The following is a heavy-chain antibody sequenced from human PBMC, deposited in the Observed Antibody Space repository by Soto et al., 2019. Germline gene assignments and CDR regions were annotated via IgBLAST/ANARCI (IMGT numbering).Heavy chain of an antibody. Sequence: GESLKISCKGSGYSFTSYWIGWVRQMPGKGLEWMGIIYPGDSDTRYSPSFQGQVTISADKSISTAYLQWSSLKASDTAMYYCARQYVWGSYRHYGMDVCGQGTTVTVSS. J-gene: IGHJ6*02. CDR3: ARQYVWGSYRHYGMDV. D-gene: IGHD3-16*02. V-gene: IGHV5-51*01. CDR2: IYPGDSDT. CDR1: GYSFTSYW.